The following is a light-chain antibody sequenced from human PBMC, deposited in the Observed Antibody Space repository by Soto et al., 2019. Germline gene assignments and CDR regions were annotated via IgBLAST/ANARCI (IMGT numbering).Light chain of an antibody. CDR3: NSYGGSNSCWV. V-gene: IGLV2-8*01. Sequence: QSALTQPPSASGSPGQSVTISCTGTSSDVGGYNRVSWYQQHPGKAPKLIIYEVTRRPSGVPDRFSGSKSGNAASLTVSGLQAEDEADYYCNSYGGSNSCWVFGGGTKLTVL. CDR2: EVT. J-gene: IGLJ3*02. CDR1: SSDVGGYNR.